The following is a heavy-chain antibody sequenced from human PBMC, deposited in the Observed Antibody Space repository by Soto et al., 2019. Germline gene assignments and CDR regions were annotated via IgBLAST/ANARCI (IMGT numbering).Heavy chain of an antibody. D-gene: IGHD4-17*01. CDR2: IKQDGSEK. V-gene: IGHV3-7*05. CDR3: ASDLISGDPAEYFQH. CDR1: GFTFSSYW. Sequence: GGSLRLSCAASGFTFSSYWMSWVRQAPGKGLEWVANIKQDGSEKYYVDSVKGRFTISRDNAKNSLYLQMNSLRAEDTAVYYCASDLISGDPAEYFQHWGQGTLVTVSS. J-gene: IGHJ1*01.